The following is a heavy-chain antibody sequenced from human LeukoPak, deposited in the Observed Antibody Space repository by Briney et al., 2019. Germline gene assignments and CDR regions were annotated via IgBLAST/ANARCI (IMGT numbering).Heavy chain of an antibody. CDR2: ISSSGSTI. D-gene: IGHD2-2*01. CDR1: GFTFSSYE. Sequence: GGSLRLSCAASGFTFSSYEMNWVRQAPGKGLEWVSYISSSGSTIYYADSVKGRFTISRDNAKNSLYLLMNSLRAEDTAVYYCARDSVIGDIVVVPAAPRYYYYGMDVWGKGTTVTVSS. CDR3: ARDSVIGDIVVVPAAPRYYYYGMDV. J-gene: IGHJ6*04. V-gene: IGHV3-48*03.